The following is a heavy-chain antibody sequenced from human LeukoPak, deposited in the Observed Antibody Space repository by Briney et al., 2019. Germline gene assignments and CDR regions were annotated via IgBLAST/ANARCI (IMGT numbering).Heavy chain of an antibody. J-gene: IGHJ4*02. CDR3: AKDLYDSSGSRYDY. D-gene: IGHD3-22*01. V-gene: IGHV3-23*01. CDR1: GFTFSSYA. CDR2: ISGSGGST. Sequence: GGSLRLSCAASGFTFSSYAMSWVRQAPGKGLEWVSAISGSGGSTYYADSVKGRLTIPRDNSKNTLFLQMNSLRAEDTAVYYCAKDLYDSSGSRYDYWGQGTLVTVSS.